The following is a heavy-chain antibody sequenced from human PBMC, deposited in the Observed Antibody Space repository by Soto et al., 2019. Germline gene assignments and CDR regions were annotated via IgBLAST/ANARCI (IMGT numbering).Heavy chain of an antibody. D-gene: IGHD1-26*01. J-gene: IGHJ4*02. Sequence: EVQLVESGGGLVQPGGSLRLSCAASGFTFSCSSMNWVRQAPGKGLEWISYISSSGRTIYYADSVKGRFTISRDNGKNLLYLQMNSLGDADTAVYYCARDKWELALDYWGRGTLVTVSS. CDR1: GFTFSCSS. CDR3: ARDKWELALDY. V-gene: IGHV3-48*02. CDR2: ISSSGRTI.